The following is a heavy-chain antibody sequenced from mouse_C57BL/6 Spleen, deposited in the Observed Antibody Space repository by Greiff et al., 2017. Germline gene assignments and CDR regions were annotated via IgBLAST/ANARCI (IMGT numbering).Heavy chain of an antibody. CDR2: IRSKSNNYAT. J-gene: IGHJ4*01. Sequence: EVQLLVESGGGLVQPKGSLKLSCAASGFSFNTYAMNWVRQAPGKGLEWVARIRSKSNNYATYYADSVKDRFTISRDDSESMLYLQMNNLKTEDTAMYYCVRHEGYYAMDYWGQGTSVTVSS. CDR1: GFSFNTYA. V-gene: IGHV10-1*01. CDR3: VRHEGYYAMDY.